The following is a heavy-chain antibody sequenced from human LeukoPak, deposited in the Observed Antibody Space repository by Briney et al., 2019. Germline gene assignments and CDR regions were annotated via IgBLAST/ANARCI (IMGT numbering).Heavy chain of an antibody. CDR3: ARANYDFWSGYYSWFDP. D-gene: IGHD3-3*01. CDR2: INHSGST. J-gene: IGHJ5*02. CDR1: GGSFSGYY. Sequence: PSEALSLTCAVYGGSFSGYYWSWIRQPPGKGLEWIGEINHSGSTNYNPSLKSRVTISVDTSKNQFSLKLSSVTAADTAVYYCARANYDFWSGYYSWFDPWGQGTLVTVSS. V-gene: IGHV4-34*01.